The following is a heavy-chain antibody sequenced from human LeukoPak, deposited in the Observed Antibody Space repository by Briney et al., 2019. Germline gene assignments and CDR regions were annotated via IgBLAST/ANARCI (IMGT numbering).Heavy chain of an antibody. CDR2: INPNGGGP. CDR1: GNIFTGYY. V-gene: IGHV1-2*02. D-gene: IGHD3-10*01. J-gene: IGHJ4*02. Sequence: ASVKVSCKASGNIFTGYYLHWVRQAPGQGLEWMGWINPNGGGPKYAPKFQGRVTMTRDTSINTVYMELSRLRSDDTAVYYYATGLFSYYYGSGAWGQGTLVTVSS. CDR3: ATGLFSYYYGSGA.